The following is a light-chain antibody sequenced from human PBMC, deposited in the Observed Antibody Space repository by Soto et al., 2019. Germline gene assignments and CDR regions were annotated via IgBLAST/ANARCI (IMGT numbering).Light chain of an antibody. Sequence: EIVMTQSPATLSVSPGERATLSCRASQSVSSNLAWYQQKPGQAPRLLIYDASTRATGIPARFSGSGSGTEFTLTSSSLQSEAFADYYCQHNNPWSLFGQGTQLEIK. CDR2: DAS. V-gene: IGKV3-15*01. J-gene: IGKJ5*01. CDR1: QSVSSN. CDR3: QHNNPWSL.